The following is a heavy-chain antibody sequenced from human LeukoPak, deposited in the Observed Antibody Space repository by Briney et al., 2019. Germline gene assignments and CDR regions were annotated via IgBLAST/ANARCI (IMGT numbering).Heavy chain of an antibody. V-gene: IGHV1-69*05. Sequence: GSSVKVSCKASGGTFSSYAISWVRQAPGQGLEWMGGIIPIFGTANYAQKFQGRVTMTRNTSISTAYMELSSLRSEDTAVYYCARSPNMVRGVISYWGQGTLVTVSS. D-gene: IGHD3-10*01. J-gene: IGHJ4*02. CDR1: GGTFSSYA. CDR3: ARSPNMVRGVISY. CDR2: IIPIFGTA.